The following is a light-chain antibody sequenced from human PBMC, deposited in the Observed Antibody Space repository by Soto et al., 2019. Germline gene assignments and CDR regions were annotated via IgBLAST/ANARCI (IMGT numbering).Light chain of an antibody. V-gene: IGKV1-33*01. CDR2: DAS. CDR1: QDISNY. Sequence: DVQMTQSPSSLSASVGDTITITCQATQDISNYLNWYQQKPGEAPKLLIYDASKLETGVPSRFSGSGSGTDLTFTISSLQPEDFATYHCQQYDHLPITFGQGTRLEIK. J-gene: IGKJ5*01. CDR3: QQYDHLPIT.